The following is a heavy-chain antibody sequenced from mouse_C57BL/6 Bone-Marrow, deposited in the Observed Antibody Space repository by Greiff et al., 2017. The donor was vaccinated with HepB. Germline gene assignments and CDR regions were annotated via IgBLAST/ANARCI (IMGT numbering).Heavy chain of an antibody. Sequence: VKLQQPGTELVKPGASVKLSCKASGYTFTSYWMHWVKQRPGQGLEWIGNINPSNGGTNYNEKFKSKATLTVDKSSSTAYMQLSSLTSEDSAVYCCARGFITTVVAPYFDVWGTGTTVTVSS. V-gene: IGHV1-53*01. CDR2: INPSNGGT. CDR3: ARGFITTVVAPYFDV. D-gene: IGHD1-1*01. CDR1: GYTFTSYW. J-gene: IGHJ1*03.